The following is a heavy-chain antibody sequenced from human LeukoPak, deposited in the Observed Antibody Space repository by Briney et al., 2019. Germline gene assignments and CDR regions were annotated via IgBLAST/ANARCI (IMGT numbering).Heavy chain of an antibody. J-gene: IGHJ3*02. Sequence: SVKVSCKASGGTFSSYAISWVRQAPGQGLEWMGGIIPIFGTANYAQRFQGRVTITADKSTSTAYMELSSLRSEDTAVYYCARYMTAVVVTAIQREDDAFDIWGQGTMVTVSS. CDR1: GGTFSSYA. D-gene: IGHD2-21*02. CDR2: IIPIFGTA. CDR3: ARYMTAVVVTAIQREDDAFDI. V-gene: IGHV1-69*06.